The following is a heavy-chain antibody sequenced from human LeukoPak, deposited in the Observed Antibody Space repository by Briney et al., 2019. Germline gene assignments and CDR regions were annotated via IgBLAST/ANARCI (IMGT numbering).Heavy chain of an antibody. CDR1: GFTFSSYA. J-gene: IGHJ4*02. CDR2: ISGSGGST. CDR3: TTGDSSSSPGASFDY. D-gene: IGHD6-6*01. V-gene: IGHV3-23*01. Sequence: PGGSLRLSCAASGFTFSSYAMSWVRQAPGKGLEWVSAISGSGGSTYYADSVKGRFTISRDNSKNTLYLQMNSLKTEDTAVYYCTTGDSSSSPGASFDYWGQGTLVSVSS.